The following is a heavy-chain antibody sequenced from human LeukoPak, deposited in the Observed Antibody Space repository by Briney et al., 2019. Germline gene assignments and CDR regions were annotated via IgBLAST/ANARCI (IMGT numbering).Heavy chain of an antibody. Sequence: SETLSLTCAVSGVSISSGGYSWSWIRRPPGKGLEWIGYIYHSGSTYYNPSLKSRVTISVDRSKNQFSLKLSSVTAADTAVYYCARGGLLRYFDWLFDYWGQGTLVTVSS. CDR2: IYHSGST. D-gene: IGHD3-9*01. J-gene: IGHJ4*02. CDR1: GVSISSGGYS. V-gene: IGHV4-30-2*01. CDR3: ARGGLLRYFDWLFDY.